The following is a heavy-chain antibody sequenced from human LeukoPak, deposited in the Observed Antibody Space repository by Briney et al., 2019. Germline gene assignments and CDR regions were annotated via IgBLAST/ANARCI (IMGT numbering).Heavy chain of an antibody. CDR2: ISYDGSNK. V-gene: IGHV3-30-3*01. CDR1: GFTFSSYA. D-gene: IGHD3-3*01. J-gene: IGHJ5*02. CDR3: ARVPLEWLLSDWFDP. Sequence: SGGSLRLSCAVSGFTFSSYAMHWVRQAPGKGLEWVTVISYDGSNKYYADSVKGRFTISRDNSKNTLYLQMNSLRAEDTAVYYCARVPLEWLLSDWFDPWGQGTLVTVSS.